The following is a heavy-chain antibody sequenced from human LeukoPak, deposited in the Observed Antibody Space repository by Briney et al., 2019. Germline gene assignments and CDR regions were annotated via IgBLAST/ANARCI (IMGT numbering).Heavy chain of an antibody. CDR1: GGSISSYY. V-gene: IGHV4-34*01. CDR3: ARDHGIAANSRAFDI. J-gene: IGHJ3*02. D-gene: IGHD6-13*01. CDR2: INHSGST. Sequence: SETLSLTCTVSGGSISSYYWSWIRQPPGKGLEWIGEINHSGSTNYNPSLKSRVTISVDTSKNQFSLKLSSVTAADTAVYYCARDHGIAANSRAFDIWGQGTMVTVSS.